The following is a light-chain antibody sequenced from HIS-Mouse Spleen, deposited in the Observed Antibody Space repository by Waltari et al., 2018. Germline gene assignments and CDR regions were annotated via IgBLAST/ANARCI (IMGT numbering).Light chain of an antibody. J-gene: IGKJ4*01. CDR3: YSTDSSGNHRV. CDR2: LGS. V-gene: IGKV2-28*01. Sequence: DIVMTQSPLSLPVTPGEPASISCRSSQSLLHSNGHNYLDWYLQKPGQSPQLLIYLGSNRASGVPERFSGSSSGTMATLTISGAQVEDEADYYCYSTDSSGNHRVFGGGTK. CDR1: QSLLHSNGHNY.